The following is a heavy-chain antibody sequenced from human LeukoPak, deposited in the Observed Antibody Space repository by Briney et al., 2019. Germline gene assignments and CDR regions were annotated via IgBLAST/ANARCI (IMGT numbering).Heavy chain of an antibody. J-gene: IGHJ6*03. Sequence: ASVTVSCKASGYRFSRYGISWVRQAPGQGPEWVGWVSVFNGDTKYAQKFQGRVTVTTEISTDTAYMELSSLRSDDTGVYYCARGHGYYYYMDVWGKGTTVIVSS. CDR1: GYRFSRYG. CDR3: ARGHGYYYYMDV. CDR2: VSVFNGDT. V-gene: IGHV1-18*01.